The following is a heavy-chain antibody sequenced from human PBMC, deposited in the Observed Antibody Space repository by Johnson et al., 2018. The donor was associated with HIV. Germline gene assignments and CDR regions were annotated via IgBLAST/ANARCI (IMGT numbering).Heavy chain of an antibody. J-gene: IGHJ3*02. CDR1: GFTFSSYA. CDR2: ISYDGSNK. V-gene: IGHV3-30-3*01. Sequence: VQLVESGGGVVQPGRSLRLSCAASGFTFSSYAMHWVRQAPGKGLAWVAVISYDGSNKSYADSVKGRFTISRDKSKNTLYLQMNSLRAEDTAVYYCARDGGYSYGDAFDIWGQGTMVTVSS. D-gene: IGHD5-18*01. CDR3: ARDGGYSYGDAFDI.